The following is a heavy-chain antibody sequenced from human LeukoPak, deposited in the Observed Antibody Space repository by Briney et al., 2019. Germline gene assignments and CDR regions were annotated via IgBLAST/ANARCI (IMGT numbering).Heavy chain of an antibody. CDR3: ASGLYYYGSGSYSEDAFDI. CDR2: INHSGST. Sequence: SETLSLTCAAYGGSFSGYYWSWIRQPPGKGLEWIGEINHSGSTNYNPSLKSRVTISVDTSKNQFSLKLSSVTAADTAVYYCASGLYYYGSGSYSEDAFDIWGQGTMVTVSS. V-gene: IGHV4-34*01. D-gene: IGHD3-10*01. CDR1: GGSFSGYY. J-gene: IGHJ3*02.